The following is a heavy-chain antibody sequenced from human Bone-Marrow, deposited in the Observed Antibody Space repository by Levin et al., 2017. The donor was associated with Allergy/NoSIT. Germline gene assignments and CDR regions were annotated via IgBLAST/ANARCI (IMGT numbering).Heavy chain of an antibody. V-gene: IGHV3-30*18. CDR1: GFTFSSYG. Sequence: PGGSLRLSCAASGFTFSSYGMHWVRQAPGKGLEWVAVISYDGSNKYYADSVKGRFTISRDNSKNTLYLQMNSLRAEDTAVYYCAKDLVRVVPAAIHYYYYYGMDVWGQGTTVTVSS. D-gene: IGHD2-2*01. J-gene: IGHJ6*02. CDR3: AKDLVRVVPAAIHYYYYYGMDV. CDR2: ISYDGSNK.